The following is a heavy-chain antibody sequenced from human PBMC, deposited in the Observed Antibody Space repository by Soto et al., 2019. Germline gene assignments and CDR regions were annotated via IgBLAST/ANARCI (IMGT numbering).Heavy chain of an antibody. J-gene: IGHJ3*01. CDR2: IYSSGKT. CDR1: GGSLNNYN. Sequence: PSETLSLTCTVSGGSLNNYNWNWIRQSAGTGLEWIGRIYSSGKTYYNPSLKSRVTLSLDMLNNQISLKVTSVTAADTAMYYCARERTYQMFGDDALDFCGPGTMVTVSS. D-gene: IGHD2-2*01. V-gene: IGHV4-4*07. CDR3: ARERTYQMFGDDALDF.